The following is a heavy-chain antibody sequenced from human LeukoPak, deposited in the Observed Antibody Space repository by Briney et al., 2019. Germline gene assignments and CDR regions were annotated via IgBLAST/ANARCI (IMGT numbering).Heavy chain of an antibody. CDR2: VYYSGST. Sequence: SETLSLACTVSGGSISSSAYYWGWIRQPPGKGLEWIGSVYYSGSTYYNPSIKSRVTIAAETSKNQISLKLTSVTPADTAVYYCARDWRAYHYYFMDVWGKGTTVTVSS. V-gene: IGHV4-39*07. CDR1: GGSISSSAYY. J-gene: IGHJ6*03. CDR3: ARDWRAYHYYFMDV.